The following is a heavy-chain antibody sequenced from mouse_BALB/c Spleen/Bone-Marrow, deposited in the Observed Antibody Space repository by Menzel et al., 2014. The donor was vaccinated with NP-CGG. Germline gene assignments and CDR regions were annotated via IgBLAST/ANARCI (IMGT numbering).Heavy chain of an antibody. Sequence: VQLQQSGAELVKPGASVKMSCKASGYTFTSYWMHWVKQRPGQGLEWIGVIDPSDSYTSYNQMFKGKATLTVDTSSSTAYMQLSSLTSEDSAVYYCTIPTARACFDYWGQGTTLTVSS. CDR3: TIPTARACFDY. CDR1: GYTFTSYW. V-gene: IGHV1S127*01. D-gene: IGHD3-2*01. CDR2: IDPSDSYT. J-gene: IGHJ2*01.